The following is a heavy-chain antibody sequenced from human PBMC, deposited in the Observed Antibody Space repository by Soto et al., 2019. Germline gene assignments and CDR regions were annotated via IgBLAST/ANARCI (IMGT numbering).Heavy chain of an antibody. CDR2: IFPGDSDI. CDR1: GYSFTRYW. J-gene: IGHJ4*02. Sequence: PGESLKISCKGSGYSFTRYWIGWVRQMPGQGLEWMGVIFPGDSDIRYSPSFRGQVTISADKSINTVYLQWIGLKASDTAMYYCARRISWYYFDSWGQGTPATVSS. V-gene: IGHV5-51*01. CDR3: ARRISWYYFDS. D-gene: IGHD6-13*01.